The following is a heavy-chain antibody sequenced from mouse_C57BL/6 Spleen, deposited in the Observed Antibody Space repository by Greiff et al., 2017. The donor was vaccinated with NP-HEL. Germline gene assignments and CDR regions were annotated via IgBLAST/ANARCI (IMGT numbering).Heavy chain of an antibody. CDR3: ARWGGLRSYFDY. Sequence: QVQLKQPGAELVKPGASVKMSCKASGYTFTSYWITWVKQRPGQGLEWIGDIYPGSGSTNYNEKFKSKATLTVDTSSSTAYMQLSSLTSEDSAVYYCARWGGLRSYFDYWGQGTTLTVSS. CDR2: IYPGSGST. D-gene: IGHD3-2*02. CDR1: GYTFTSYW. V-gene: IGHV1-55*01. J-gene: IGHJ2*01.